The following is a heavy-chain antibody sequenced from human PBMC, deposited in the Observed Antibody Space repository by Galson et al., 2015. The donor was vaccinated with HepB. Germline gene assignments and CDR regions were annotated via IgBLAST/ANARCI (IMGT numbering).Heavy chain of an antibody. V-gene: IGHV3-48*02. CDR3: ARDGVVGAPVDY. CDR2: INVGSTTM. J-gene: IGHJ4*02. Sequence: SLRLSCAASGFTFSAYAMIWVRQAPGKGLEWVSCINVGSTTMYYADSVKGRFIISRDNAKNLLYLQMNSLRDADTAVYYCARDGVVGAPVDYWGRGTLVTVSS. D-gene: IGHD1-26*01. CDR1: GFTFSAYA.